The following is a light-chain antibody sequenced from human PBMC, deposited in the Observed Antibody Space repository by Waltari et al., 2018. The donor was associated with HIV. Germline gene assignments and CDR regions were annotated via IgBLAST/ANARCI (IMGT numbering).Light chain of an antibody. CDR3: LVSFGNDRL. CDR2: DTG. Sequence: QPVVTQEPSLTVSPGGTVILTCAPIAGGVPSGPYPHWFHQRPGQAPKTLLEDTGKKHRGNPARVSGSVRAGKATLTLSGAHPDDEAKYYCLVSFGNDRLFGGGTLLTVL. V-gene: IGLV7-46*01. J-gene: IGLJ2*01. CDR1: AGGVPSGPY.